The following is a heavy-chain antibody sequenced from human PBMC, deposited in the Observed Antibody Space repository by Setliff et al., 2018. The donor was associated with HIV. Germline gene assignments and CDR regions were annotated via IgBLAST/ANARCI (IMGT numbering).Heavy chain of an antibody. J-gene: IGHJ3*02. CDR3: ARSRYDSGGYPDAFDI. D-gene: IGHD3-22*01. Sequence: ASVKVSCKASGYTFTSYGVSWVRQAPGQGLEWMGWISTYNGNTKYAQKFQGRATMTTDTSTSTAYMELRSLRSDDTAVYYCARSRYDSGGYPDAFDIWGQGTMVTVSS. V-gene: IGHV1-18*01. CDR2: ISTYNGNT. CDR1: GYTFTSYG.